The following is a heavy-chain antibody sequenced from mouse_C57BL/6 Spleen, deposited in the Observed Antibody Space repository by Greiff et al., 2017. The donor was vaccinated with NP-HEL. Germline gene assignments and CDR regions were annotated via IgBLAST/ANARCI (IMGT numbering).Heavy chain of an antibody. CDR1: GYTFTSYW. D-gene: IGHD1-1*01. Sequence: VQLQQPGAELVKPGASVKMSCKASGYTFTSYWITWVKQRPGQGLEWIGDIYPGSGSTNYNEKFKSKATLTVDTSSSTAYMQLSSLTSEDSAVYYCARWGSTSAWFADWGQGTLVTVSA. V-gene: IGHV1-55*01. CDR2: IYPGSGST. J-gene: IGHJ3*01. CDR3: ARWGSTSAWFAD.